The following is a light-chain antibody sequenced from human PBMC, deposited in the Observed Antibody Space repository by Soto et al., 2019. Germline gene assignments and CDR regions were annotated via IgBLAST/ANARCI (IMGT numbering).Light chain of an antibody. CDR1: SSNIGNNY. CDR3: ATWDSSLSLVV. Sequence: QSVLTQPPSVSAAAGQKVTISCSGSSSNIGNNYVSWYQQLPGTAPKLLIYDNYKRPSGIPDRFSGSKSGTSATLGITGLQTGDEADYYCATWDSSLSLVVFGGGTKLTVL. J-gene: IGLJ2*01. V-gene: IGLV1-51*01. CDR2: DNY.